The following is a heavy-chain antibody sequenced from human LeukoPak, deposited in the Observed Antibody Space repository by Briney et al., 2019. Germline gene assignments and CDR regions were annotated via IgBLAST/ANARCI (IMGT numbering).Heavy chain of an antibody. CDR3: ASFSYYDFWSGYSWFDP. V-gene: IGHV1-69*13. Sequence: GASVKVSCXASGGTFSSYAISWARQAPGQGLEWMGGIIPIFGTANYAQKFQGRVTITADESTSTAYMELSSLRSEDTAVYYCASFSYYDFWSGYSWFDPWGQGTLVTVSS. J-gene: IGHJ5*02. CDR1: GGTFSSYA. D-gene: IGHD3-3*01. CDR2: IIPIFGTA.